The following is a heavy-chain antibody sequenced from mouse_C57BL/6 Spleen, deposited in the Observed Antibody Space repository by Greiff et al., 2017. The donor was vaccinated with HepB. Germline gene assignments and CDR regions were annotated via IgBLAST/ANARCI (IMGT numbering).Heavy chain of an antibody. V-gene: IGHV1-4*01. Sequence: QVQLQQSGAELARPGASVKMSCKASGYTFTSYTMHWVKQRPGKGLEWIGYINPSSGDTKYNQKFKDKATLTADKSSSTAYMQLSSLTSEDSAVYYCARSDYCSSLRLDYAMDYWGQGTSVTVSS. D-gene: IGHD1-1*01. CDR1: GYTFTSYT. CDR3: ARSDYCSSLRLDYAMDY. J-gene: IGHJ4*01. CDR2: INPSSGDT.